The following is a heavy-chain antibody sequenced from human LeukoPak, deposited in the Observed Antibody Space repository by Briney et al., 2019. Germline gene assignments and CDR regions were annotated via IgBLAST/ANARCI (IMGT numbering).Heavy chain of an antibody. Sequence: PGGSLRFSCAASGFTFSSYGMHWVRQAPGKGLEWVAVISYDGSNKYYADSVTGRFTISRDNSKNTLYLQMNSLRAEDTAVYYCARDANTPMAYYHYGMDVWGQGTTFTVSS. V-gene: IGHV3-30*03. CDR1: GFTFSSYG. CDR3: ARDANTPMAYYHYGMDV. J-gene: IGHJ6*02. D-gene: IGHD5-18*01. CDR2: ISYDGSNK.